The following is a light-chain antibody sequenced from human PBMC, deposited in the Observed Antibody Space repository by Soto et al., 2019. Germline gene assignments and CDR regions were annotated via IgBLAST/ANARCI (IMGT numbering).Light chain of an antibody. V-gene: IGKV1-5*03. CDR1: QSISSW. CDR2: KAS. J-gene: IGKJ3*01. Sequence: DIQMTQSPSTLSASVGDRVTITCRASQSISSWLAWYQQKPGKAPKLLTYKASSLGSGVPSRFSGSGSGTEFTLTISSLQPDDFATYYCQQYNSYPFTFGPGTKVDIK. CDR3: QQYNSYPFT.